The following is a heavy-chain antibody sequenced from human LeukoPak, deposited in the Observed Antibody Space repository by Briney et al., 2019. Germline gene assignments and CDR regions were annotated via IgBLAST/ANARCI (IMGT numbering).Heavy chain of an antibody. Sequence: PGRSLRLSCAASGFTFSSYGMHWVRQAPGKGLECVAVIWYDGSNKYYADSVKGRFTISRDNSKNTLYLQMNSLRAEDTAVYYCARALTSLLRYFDSLPQQTNYGMDVWGQGTTVTVSS. J-gene: IGHJ6*02. V-gene: IGHV3-33*01. CDR1: GFTFSSYG. CDR2: IWYDGSNK. CDR3: ARALTSLLRYFDSLPQQTNYGMDV. D-gene: IGHD3-9*01.